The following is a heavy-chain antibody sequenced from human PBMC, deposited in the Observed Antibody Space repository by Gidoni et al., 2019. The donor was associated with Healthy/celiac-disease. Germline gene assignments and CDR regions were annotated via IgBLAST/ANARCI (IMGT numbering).Heavy chain of an antibody. Sequence: EVQLVESGGGWVQPGGSRRLSCEACGFTVSSKYMSWVRQAPGKGREWVSLLYSGGSTYYADSVQGRFTISRDNSKNTLYLQMNSLRAEDTAVYYCARVAPAYCGGDCYSGAFDIWGQGTMVTVSS. CDR1: GFTVSSKY. CDR2: LYSGGST. J-gene: IGHJ3*02. CDR3: ARVAPAYCGGDCYSGAFDI. D-gene: IGHD2-21*02. V-gene: IGHV3-66*01.